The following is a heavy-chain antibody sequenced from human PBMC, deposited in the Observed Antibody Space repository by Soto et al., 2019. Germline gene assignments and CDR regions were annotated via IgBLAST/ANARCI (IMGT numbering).Heavy chain of an antibody. CDR2: INAYTGNT. CDR1: GYTFTTYG. D-gene: IGHD3-10*01. Sequence: QVQVVQSGAEVKEPGASVEVACKASGYTFTTYGISWVRQAPGQGLEWIGWINAYTGNTNYAQKLQGRVTMTTDTSTSTAYMELRSLRSGDTAVYYCARFYGSGSFPYDYWGQGTLVTVSS. J-gene: IGHJ4*02. CDR3: ARFYGSGSFPYDY. V-gene: IGHV1-18*01.